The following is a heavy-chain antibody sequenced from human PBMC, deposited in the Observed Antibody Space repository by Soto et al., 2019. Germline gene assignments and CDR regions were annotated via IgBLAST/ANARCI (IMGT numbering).Heavy chain of an antibody. CDR3: SRRLATLPVFGFDV. V-gene: IGHV2-5*01. CDR2: IYWNDDK. Sequence: QITVKGSGPTLVKPTQTLTLTCSLSGISLSTSGVGLGWIRQTPGKALEWLALIYWNDDKHYTPSLKSRLTIPQGPFKNPAVLTITNMDPVDTAPYYCSRRLATLPVFGFDVWGQGTVVTVSS. D-gene: IGHD4-17*01. J-gene: IGHJ3*01. CDR1: GISLSTSGVG.